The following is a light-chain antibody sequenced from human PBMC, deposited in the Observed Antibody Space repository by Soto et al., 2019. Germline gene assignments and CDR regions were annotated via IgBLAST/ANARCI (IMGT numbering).Light chain of an antibody. V-gene: IGLV1-44*01. CDR1: SSNIGSKT. CDR2: SNY. CDR3: SPWEASLIVYV. Sequence: QSVLTQPPSASGTPGQRVTISCSGSSSNIGSKTVNWYQQLPGTAPKLLIYSNYQRPSGVPDRFSGSKSGTSASLAISGLQSEYEAVFYCSPWEASLIVYVFAPGTKVTV. J-gene: IGLJ1*01.